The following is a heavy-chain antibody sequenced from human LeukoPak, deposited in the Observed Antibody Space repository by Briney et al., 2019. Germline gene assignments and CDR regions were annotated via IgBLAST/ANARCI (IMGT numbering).Heavy chain of an antibody. CDR1: GDSISSSSYY. V-gene: IGHV4-39*01. CDR3: ARHPYYYDDSGHIQLDDFDY. CDR2: IYYSGST. D-gene: IGHD3-22*01. J-gene: IGHJ4*02. Sequence: SETLSLTCTVSGDSISSSSYYWGWIRQPPGKGLEWIGSIYYSGSTYYNPSLKSRVTMSVDTSKNQFSLKLSFVTAADTALYYCARHPYYYDDSGHIQLDDFDYWGQGTLVTVSS.